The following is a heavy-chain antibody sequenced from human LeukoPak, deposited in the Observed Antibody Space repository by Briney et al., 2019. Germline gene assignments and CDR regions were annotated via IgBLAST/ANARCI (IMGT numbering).Heavy chain of an antibody. D-gene: IGHD2-2*02. J-gene: IGHJ4*02. V-gene: IGHV4-34*01. CDR2: IYHSGST. CDR1: GGSFSGYY. Sequence: SETLSLTCAVYGGSFSGYYWSWIRQPPGKGLEWIGEIYHSGSTNYNPSLKSRVTISVDTSKNQFSLKLGSVTAADTAVYYCARGPKANIVVVPAAIPRFDYWGQGTLVTVSS. CDR3: ARGPKANIVVVPAAIPRFDY.